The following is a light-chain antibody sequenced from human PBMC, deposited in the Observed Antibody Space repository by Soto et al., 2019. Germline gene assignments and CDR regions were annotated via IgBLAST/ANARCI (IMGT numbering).Light chain of an antibody. CDR1: QSISNF. J-gene: IGKJ4*01. CDR3: QQTYITPLT. V-gene: IGKV1-39*01. Sequence: DIPMVQSPSSLSASVGDRVTIACRASQSISNFLNWYQVKPGKAPELLIYAASSLQSGVPPRFSGSRSETYYTLTISNVQREDLAIYYCQQTYITPLTFGGGTKVEIK. CDR2: AAS.